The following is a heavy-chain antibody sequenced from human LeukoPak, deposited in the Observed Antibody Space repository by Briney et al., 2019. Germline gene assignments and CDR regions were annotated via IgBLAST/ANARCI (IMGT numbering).Heavy chain of an antibody. Sequence: SETLSLTCTVSGGSISSYYWSWIRQPPGKGLEWIGYIYYSGSTNYNPSLKSRVTISVDTSKNQFSLKLSSVTAADSAVYYCARQISSGYYYYYYYGMDVWGQGTTVTVSS. CDR3: ARQISSGYYYYYYYGMDV. CDR1: GGSISSYY. D-gene: IGHD3-22*01. J-gene: IGHJ6*02. CDR2: IYYSGST. V-gene: IGHV4-59*01.